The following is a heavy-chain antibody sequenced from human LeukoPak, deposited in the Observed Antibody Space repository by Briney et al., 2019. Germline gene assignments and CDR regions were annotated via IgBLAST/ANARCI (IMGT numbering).Heavy chain of an antibody. CDR1: GGTFSSYA. V-gene: IGHV1-69*06. CDR3: ARADCSSTSCPFDY. Sequence: SVRVSCKAFGGTFSSYAISGVRQAPGQGLEWMGGIIPIFGTANYAQKCQGRVAITADKSTSTAYMELSSLRSEEPAVYYCARADCSSTSCPFDYWGQGTLVTVSS. D-gene: IGHD2-2*01. J-gene: IGHJ4*02. CDR2: IIPIFGTA.